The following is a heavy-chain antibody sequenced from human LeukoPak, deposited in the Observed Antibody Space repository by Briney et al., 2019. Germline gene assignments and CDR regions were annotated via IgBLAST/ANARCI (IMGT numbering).Heavy chain of an antibody. J-gene: IGHJ6*03. Sequence: GGSLRLSCGASGFTFNNYGMLWVRQAPGKGLEWVAFIRYDGSFKYYADSVKGRFTISRDNAKNLLFLQMNSLRAEDTAVYYCARRDYYFYSMDVWGKGTTVTVSS. CDR2: IRYDGSFK. CDR3: ARRDYYFYSMDV. V-gene: IGHV3-30*02. CDR1: GFTFNNYG.